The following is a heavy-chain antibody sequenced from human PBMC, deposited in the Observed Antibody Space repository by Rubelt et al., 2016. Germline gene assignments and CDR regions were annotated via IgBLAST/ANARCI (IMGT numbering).Heavy chain of an antibody. D-gene: IGHD3-22*01. J-gene: IGHJ4*02. V-gene: IGHV1-2*06. CDR3: ARGEYYYGSSGYSGNDY. CDR1: GYTFTGYY. CDR2: INPNSGGT. Sequence: QVQLVQSGAEVKKPEASVKVSCKASGYTFTGYYLHWVRQAPGQGLEWMGRINPNSGGTNYAQKFQGRVNMTRDTSISTAYMELSRLRSDDTAVYFCARGEYYYGSSGYSGNDYWGQGTLVTVSS.